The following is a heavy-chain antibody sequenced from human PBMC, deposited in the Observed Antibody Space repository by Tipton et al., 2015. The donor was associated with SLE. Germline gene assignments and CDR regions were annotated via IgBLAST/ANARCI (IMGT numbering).Heavy chain of an antibody. CDR2: IDYSGRT. V-gene: IGHV4-39*07. Sequence: TLSLTCTVSGGSITSSGFYWGGFRQPPGKGLEWIGSIDYSGRTYYTPSLKSQVTISVDTSKNQFSLKLSSVTAADTAFYYCARQDEYSISPTSFDFWGQGAMVIVSS. J-gene: IGHJ3*01. CDR1: GGSITSSGFY. D-gene: IGHD6-6*01. CDR3: ARQDEYSISPTSFDF.